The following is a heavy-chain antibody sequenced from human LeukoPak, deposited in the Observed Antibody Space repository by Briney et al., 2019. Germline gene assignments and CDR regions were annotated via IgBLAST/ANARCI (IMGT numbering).Heavy chain of an antibody. V-gene: IGHV4-34*01. J-gene: IGHJ4*02. CDR1: GGSFSGYY. Sequence: SETLSLTCAVYGGSFSGYYWSWIRQPPGKGLEWIGEIYHSGSTNYNPSLKSRVTISVDKSKNQFSLKLSSVTAADTAVYYCARVGYCSSTSCYVFDYWGQGTLVTVSS. CDR3: ARVGYCSSTSCYVFDY. D-gene: IGHD2-2*01. CDR2: IYHSGST.